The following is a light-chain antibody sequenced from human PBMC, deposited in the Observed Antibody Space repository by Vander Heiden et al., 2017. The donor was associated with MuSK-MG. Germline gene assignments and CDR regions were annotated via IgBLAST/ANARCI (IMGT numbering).Light chain of an antibody. V-gene: IGKV1-33*01. CDR1: QDINIR. Sequence: DIQMTQSPSSLSAAVGDRITITCQASQDINIRLNWFQQKPGKAPNLLIYDASNLEPGVPSKFSGSGSGTDFTFTISSLQPEDTATYYCQQDDNLPYTFGQGTKMGIK. J-gene: IGKJ2*01. CDR2: DAS. CDR3: QQDDNLPYT.